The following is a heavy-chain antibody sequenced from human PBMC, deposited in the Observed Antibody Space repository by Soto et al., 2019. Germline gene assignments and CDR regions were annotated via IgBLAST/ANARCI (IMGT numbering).Heavy chain of an antibody. D-gene: IGHD2-15*01. CDR1: GGSISSSSYY. J-gene: IGHJ4*02. CDR2: IYYSGST. V-gene: IGHV4-39*01. Sequence: QLQLQESGPGLVKPSETLSLTCTVSGGSISSSSYYWGWIRQPPGKGLEWIGRIYYSGSTYYNPSLKSRVTISVDTSKNQSALKLSSVTAADTAVYYCASEVVNTFDYWGQGTLVTVSS. CDR3: ASEVVNTFDY.